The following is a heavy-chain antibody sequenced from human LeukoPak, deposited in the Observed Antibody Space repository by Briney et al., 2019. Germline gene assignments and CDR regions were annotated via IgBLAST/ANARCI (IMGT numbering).Heavy chain of an antibody. Sequence: ASVKVSCXASGHTFTDYYMHWVRQARGQGLEWMGRINPNNGGTHYAQTFQGRVTMTRDTSISTAYMELSRLRFDDTAVYYCYLEGVPVTGTSYYWGQGTLVTVSS. V-gene: IGHV1-2*06. CDR1: GHTFTDYY. CDR2: INPNNGGT. CDR3: YLEGVPVTGTSYY. J-gene: IGHJ4*02. D-gene: IGHD6-19*01.